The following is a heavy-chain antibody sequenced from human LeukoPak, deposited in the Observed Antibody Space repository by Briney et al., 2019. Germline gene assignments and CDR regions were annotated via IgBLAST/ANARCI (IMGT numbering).Heavy chain of an antibody. CDR3: ARSVGATDYFDY. J-gene: IGHJ4*02. CDR1: GYTFTGYY. V-gene: IGHV1-2*02. Sequence: ASVKVSCQASGYTFTGYYMHWVRQAPGQGLEWMGWINPNSGGTNYAQKFQGRVTMTRDTSISTAYMELSRLRSDDTAVYYCARSVGATDYFDYWGQGTLVTVSS. D-gene: IGHD1-26*01. CDR2: INPNSGGT.